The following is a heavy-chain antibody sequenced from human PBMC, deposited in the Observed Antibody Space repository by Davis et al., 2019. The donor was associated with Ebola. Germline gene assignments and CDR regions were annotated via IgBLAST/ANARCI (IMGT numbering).Heavy chain of an antibody. D-gene: IGHD3-16*01. CDR2: ISSSGGTI. J-gene: IGHJ4*02. Sequence: PGGSLRLSCAASGFTFSSYEMNWVRQAPGKGLEWVSYISSSGGTIYYADSVKGRFTISRDNAKNSLYLQMNSLRAEDTAVYYCARRMITFGDDYWGQGTLVTVSS. V-gene: IGHV3-48*03. CDR3: ARRMITFGDDY. CDR1: GFTFSSYE.